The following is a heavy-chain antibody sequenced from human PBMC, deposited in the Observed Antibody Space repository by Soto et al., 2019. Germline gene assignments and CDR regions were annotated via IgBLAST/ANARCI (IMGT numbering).Heavy chain of an antibody. J-gene: IGHJ4*02. CDR3: ARDPHYFYDSTGYYDY. D-gene: IGHD3-22*01. Sequence: PGGSLRLSCAASGFSLSVYWMHWVRQAPGKGLVWVSRINSDGSSTSYADSVKSRFTISRDNAKNTLYLQMNSLRAEDTAVYYSARDPHYFYDSTGYYDYWGQGTLVTVSS. CDR1: GFSLSVYW. V-gene: IGHV3-74*01. CDR2: INSDGSST.